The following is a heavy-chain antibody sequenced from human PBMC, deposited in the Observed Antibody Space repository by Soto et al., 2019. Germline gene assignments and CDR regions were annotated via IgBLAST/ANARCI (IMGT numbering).Heavy chain of an antibody. CDR1: GGSISSYY. CDR3: ARHRGYSSSWQPLGYYYYMDV. J-gene: IGHJ6*03. Sequence: SETLSLTCTVSGGSISSYYWSWIRQPPGKGLEWIGYIYYSGSTNYNPSLKSRVTISVDTSKNQFSLKLSSVTAADTAVYYCARHRGYSSSWQPLGYYYYMDVWGKGTTVTVSS. CDR2: IYYSGST. V-gene: IGHV4-59*08. D-gene: IGHD6-13*01.